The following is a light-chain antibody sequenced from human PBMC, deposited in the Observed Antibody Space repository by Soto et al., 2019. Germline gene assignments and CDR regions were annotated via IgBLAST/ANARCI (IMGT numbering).Light chain of an antibody. CDR3: CSYAGNSLWV. Sequence: QSALTQPRSVSGSPGQSVTISCTGTSSDVGGYNYVSWYQQHPGKAPKLMIYDVSKWPSGVPDRFSGSKSGNTASLTISGLQAEDEADYYFCSYAGNSLWVFGGGTKLTV. CDR2: DVS. CDR1: SSDVGGYNY. V-gene: IGLV2-11*01. J-gene: IGLJ3*02.